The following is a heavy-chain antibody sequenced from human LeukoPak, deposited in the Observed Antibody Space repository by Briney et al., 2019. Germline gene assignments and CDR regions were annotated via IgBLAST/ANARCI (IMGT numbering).Heavy chain of an antibody. Sequence: SETLSLTCTVSGGSISSSSYYWGWIRQPPGKGLEWIGSIYYSGSTYYNPSLKSRVTISVDTSKSQFSLKLSSVTAADTAVYYCARHPNYYYDSSGYYYYAFDIWGQGTMVTVSS. CDR3: ARHPNYYYDSSGYYYYAFDI. CDR1: GGSISSSSYY. V-gene: IGHV4-39*01. D-gene: IGHD3-22*01. CDR2: IYYSGST. J-gene: IGHJ3*02.